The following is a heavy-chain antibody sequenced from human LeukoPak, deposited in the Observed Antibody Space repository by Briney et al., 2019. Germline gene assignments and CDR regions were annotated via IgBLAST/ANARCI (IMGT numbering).Heavy chain of an antibody. J-gene: IGHJ5*02. D-gene: IGHD3-10*01. CDR2: INHCGST. CDR3: ARGPRITMVRGVYWFDP. Sequence: PSETLSLTCAVYGGSFSGYYWSWIRQPPGKGLEWIGEINHCGSTNYNPSLKSRVTISVDTSKNQFSLKLSSVTAADTAVYYCARGPRITMVRGVYWFDPWGQGTLVIVSS. CDR1: GGSFSGYY. V-gene: IGHV4-34*01.